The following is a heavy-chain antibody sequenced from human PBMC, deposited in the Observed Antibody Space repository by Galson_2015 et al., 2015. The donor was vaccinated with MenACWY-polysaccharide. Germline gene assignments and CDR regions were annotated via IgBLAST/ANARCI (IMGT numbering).Heavy chain of an antibody. Sequence: ETLSLTCAVSGYSISSGHYWGWIRQPPGKGLEWIGSIYHSGSTFYNPSLKSRITISVDTSKNQFSLKLSSVTAADSAVYYCARGPDSSGGDWFDPWGQGTLVTVSS. J-gene: IGHJ5*02. D-gene: IGHD6-19*01. CDR2: IYHSGST. CDR3: ARGPDSSGGDWFDP. V-gene: IGHV4-38-2*01. CDR1: GYSISSGHY.